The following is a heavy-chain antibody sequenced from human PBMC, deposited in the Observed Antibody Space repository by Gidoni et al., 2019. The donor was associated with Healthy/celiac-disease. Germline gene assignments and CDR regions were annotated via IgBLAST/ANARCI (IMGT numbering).Heavy chain of an antibody. Sequence: EVQLVESGGGLVQPGGSLRLSCAASGFTFSSYWMHWVRQAPGKGLVLVSRINSDGRSTSYADSVKGRFTISRDNAKNTLYLQMHSLRAEDTAVYYCARTRIAARGGYYYGMDVWGQGTTVTVSS. D-gene: IGHD6-13*01. CDR2: INSDGRST. CDR3: ARTRIAARGGYYYGMDV. CDR1: GFTFSSYW. J-gene: IGHJ6*02. V-gene: IGHV3-74*01.